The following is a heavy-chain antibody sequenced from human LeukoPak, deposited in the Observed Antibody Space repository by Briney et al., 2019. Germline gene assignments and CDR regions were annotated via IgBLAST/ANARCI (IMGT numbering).Heavy chain of an antibody. Sequence: ASVKVSCKASGYTFTSYDINWVRQATGQGLEWMGWMNPNSGNTGYARKFQGRVTMTRNTSIRTAYMELSSLTSEDTAVYYCVRVQSGSYARYGMDVWGQGTTVTVSS. V-gene: IGHV1-8*01. J-gene: IGHJ6*02. CDR3: VRVQSGSYARYGMDV. CDR2: MNPNSGNT. D-gene: IGHD1-26*01. CDR1: GYTFTSYD.